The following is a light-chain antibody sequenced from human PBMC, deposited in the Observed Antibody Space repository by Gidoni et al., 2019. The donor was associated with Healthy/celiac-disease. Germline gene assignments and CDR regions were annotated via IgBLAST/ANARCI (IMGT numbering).Light chain of an antibody. CDR3: QSYDSSNHGV. CDR2: EDN. Sequence: FMLTQPHSVSESPRKTVTISCTGSSGSIASNYVQWYQQRPGSAPTTVIYEDNQRPSGVPDRFSGSIDSSSNSASLTISGLKTEDEADYYCQSYDSSNHGVFGGGTKLTVL. CDR1: SGSIASNY. V-gene: IGLV6-57*02. J-gene: IGLJ3*02.